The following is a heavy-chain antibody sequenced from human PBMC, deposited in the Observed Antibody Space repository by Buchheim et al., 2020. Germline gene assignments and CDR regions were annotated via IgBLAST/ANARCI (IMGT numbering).Heavy chain of an antibody. CDR1: GFIFSNYW. Sequence: EVQLVEPGGGLVQPGGSLRLSCAASGFIFSNYWMNWVRQAPGKGLQWVANIKPDGSDKYYVDPVKGRFTVSRDNAKNSRYLQMNSLRVEDTAVYYCLGGGYSSSWGQGTL. J-gene: IGHJ4*02. CDR2: IKPDGSDK. V-gene: IGHV3-7*01. CDR3: LGGGYSSS. D-gene: IGHD6-13*01.